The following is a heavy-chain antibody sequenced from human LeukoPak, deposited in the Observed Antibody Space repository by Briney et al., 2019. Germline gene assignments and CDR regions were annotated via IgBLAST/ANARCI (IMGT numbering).Heavy chain of an antibody. Sequence: GGSLRLSCAASGFTFDDYAMHWVRQAPGKGLEWVSGISWNSGSIGYADSVKGRFTISRDNAKNSLYLQMNSLRAEDTALYYCAKSDTMIVVVITGAFDIWGQGTMVTVSS. CDR3: AKSDTMIVVVITGAFDI. D-gene: IGHD3-22*01. V-gene: IGHV3-9*01. CDR1: GFTFDDYA. CDR2: ISWNSGSI. J-gene: IGHJ3*02.